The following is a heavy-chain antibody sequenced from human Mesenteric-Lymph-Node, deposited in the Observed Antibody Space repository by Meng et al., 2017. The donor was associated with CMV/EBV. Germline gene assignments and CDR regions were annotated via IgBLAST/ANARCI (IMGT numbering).Heavy chain of an antibody. CDR1: GFTFSSFW. Sequence: GESLKISRAASGFTFSSFWMSWVRQAPGKGLEWVANIKKDGSEKYYVDCVKGRFTISRDNAKNSLYLQMNSLRAEDTAVYYCARARSSSSWSAADDYFDYWGQGTLVTVST. D-gene: IGHD6-13*01. CDR3: ARARSSSSWSAADDYFDY. J-gene: IGHJ4*02. CDR2: IKKDGSEK. V-gene: IGHV3-7*01.